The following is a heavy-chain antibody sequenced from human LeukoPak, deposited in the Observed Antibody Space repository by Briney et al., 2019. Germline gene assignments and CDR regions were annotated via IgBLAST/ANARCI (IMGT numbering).Heavy chain of an antibody. D-gene: IGHD1-14*01. CDR1: EFTFSSYW. J-gene: IGHJ6*02. Sequence: PGGSLRLSCTASEFTFSSYWMSWVRQAPGKGLEWVSGISGTTSGTYYADSVKGRFTISRDNSKNTLFLQVNSLRAEDTAVYYCAKVRTYFYHGLDVWGQGTTVTVSS. V-gene: IGHV3-23*01. CDR2: ISGTTSGT. CDR3: AKVRTYFYHGLDV.